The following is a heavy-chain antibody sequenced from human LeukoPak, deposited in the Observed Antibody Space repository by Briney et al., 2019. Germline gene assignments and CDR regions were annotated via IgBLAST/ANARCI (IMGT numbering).Heavy chain of an antibody. V-gene: IGHV3-23*01. D-gene: IGHD4-17*01. CDR1: GFTFSSYA. Sequence: GGSLRLSCAASGFTFSSYAMSWVRQAPGKGLEWVSVISGSGGGTSYADSVKGRFTISRDNSKNTLYLQMNSLRAEDTAVYYCARDVTYGDFGMDVWGQGTTVTVSS. CDR2: ISGSGGGT. J-gene: IGHJ6*02. CDR3: ARDVTYGDFGMDV.